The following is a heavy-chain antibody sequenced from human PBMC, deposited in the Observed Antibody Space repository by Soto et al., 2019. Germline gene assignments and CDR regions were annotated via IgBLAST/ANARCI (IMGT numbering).Heavy chain of an antibody. CDR2: IYHSGST. V-gene: IGHV4-38-2*01. Sequence: SETLSLTCAVSGYSISSGYYWGWIRQPPGKGLEWIGSIYHSGSTYYNPSLKSRVTISVDTSKNQFSLKLSSVTAADTAVYYCARGLSFDYWGQGTPVTVYS. CDR3: ARGLSFDY. CDR1: GYSISSGYY. J-gene: IGHJ4*02.